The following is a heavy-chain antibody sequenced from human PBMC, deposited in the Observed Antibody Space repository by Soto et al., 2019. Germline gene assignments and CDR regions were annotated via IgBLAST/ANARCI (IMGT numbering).Heavy chain of an antibody. D-gene: IGHD3-9*01. J-gene: IGHJ4*02. CDR2: ITGSGGAI. Sequence: EVKLVESGGGLVQPGGSLRLSCIASGFAFSSSEMNWFRQTPEKGLEWLAYITGSGGAIFHADSVKGRFSISRDNAKNSLFLEINHLTADDTGVYYCAKVAPFILGSPVWGQGTLVTVSS. V-gene: IGHV3-48*03. CDR1: GFAFSSSE. CDR3: AKVAPFILGSPV.